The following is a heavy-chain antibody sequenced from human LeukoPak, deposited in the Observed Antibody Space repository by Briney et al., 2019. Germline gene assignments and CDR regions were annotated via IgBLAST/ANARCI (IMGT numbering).Heavy chain of an antibody. D-gene: IGHD6-13*01. CDR2: MNPNSGNT. CDR3: ARGEQLASPVDY. Sequence: ASVKVSCKASGYTFTSYDINWVRQATGQGLEWMGWMNPNSGNTGYAQKFQGRVTMTRNTSISTAYMELSSLRSEDTTVYYCARGEQLASPVDYWGQGTLVTVSS. J-gene: IGHJ4*02. V-gene: IGHV1-8*01. CDR1: GYTFTSYD.